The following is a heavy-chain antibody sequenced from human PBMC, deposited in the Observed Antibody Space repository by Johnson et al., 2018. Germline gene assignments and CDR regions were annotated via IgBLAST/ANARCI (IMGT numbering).Heavy chain of an antibody. V-gene: IGHV3-21*01. CDR2: ISSSSSYI. D-gene: IGHD2-2*01. Sequence: VQLVESGGGLVKPGGSLRLSCAASGFTFSSYSMNWVRQAPGKGLEWVSAISSSSSYIYYAVSVKGRFTISRDNAKNSLYLQMNSLRAEDTAVYYCARDALVVPAWSAFDIWGQGTMVTVSS. J-gene: IGHJ3*02. CDR3: ARDALVVPAWSAFDI. CDR1: GFTFSSYS.